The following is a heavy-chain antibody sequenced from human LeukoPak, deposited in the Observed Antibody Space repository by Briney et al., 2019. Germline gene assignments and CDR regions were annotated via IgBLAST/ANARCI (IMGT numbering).Heavy chain of an antibody. CDR1: GYTFTGYY. Sequence: GASVKVSCKASGYTFTGYYMHWVRQAPGQGLEWMGWINPNSGGTNYAQKFQGRVTMTRDTSISTAYMELSRLRSDDTAVYYCARARRGIVVVTTDAFDIWGQGTMVTVSS. J-gene: IGHJ3*02. CDR2: INPNSGGT. D-gene: IGHD3-22*01. V-gene: IGHV1-2*02. CDR3: ARARRGIVVVTTDAFDI.